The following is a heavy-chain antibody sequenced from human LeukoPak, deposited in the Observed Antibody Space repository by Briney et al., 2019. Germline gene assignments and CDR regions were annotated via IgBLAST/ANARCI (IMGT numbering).Heavy chain of an antibody. V-gene: IGHV6-1*01. CDR1: GDSVSSSSVT. Sequence: PSQTLSLTCAISGDSVSSSSVTWNWIRQSPSRGLEWLGRTYYRSTWYNDYAVSVRGRITVNPDTSKSQFSLHLNSVTPEDTAVYYCARRLTQYDCFDPWGQGILVTVSS. CDR2: TYYRSTWYN. CDR3: ARRLTQYDCFDP. D-gene: IGHD2-2*01. J-gene: IGHJ5*02.